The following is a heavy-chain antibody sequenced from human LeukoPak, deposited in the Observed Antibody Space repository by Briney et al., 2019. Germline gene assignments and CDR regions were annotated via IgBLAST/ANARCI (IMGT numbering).Heavy chain of an antibody. V-gene: IGHV4-4*07. Sequence: SETLSLTCTVSGGSISSYYWSWIRQPAGKGLEWIGRICPSGSTNYSPSLNSRVTMSVDTSKNQFSLKLRSVTAADTAVYYCAREVESQGRSLDIWGQGTMVTVSS. J-gene: IGHJ3*02. CDR3: AREVESQGRSLDI. CDR1: GGSISSYY. D-gene: IGHD3-3*01. CDR2: ICPSGST.